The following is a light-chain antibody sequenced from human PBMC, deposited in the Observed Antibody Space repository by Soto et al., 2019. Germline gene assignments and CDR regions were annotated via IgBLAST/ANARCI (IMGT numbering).Light chain of an antibody. CDR3: AAWDDSLNGLWV. CDR1: SSNIGSNT. V-gene: IGLV1-44*01. Sequence: QSVLTQPPSASGTPGQRVTISCSGSSSNIGSNTVNWDQQLPGTAPKLLIYSNNQRPSGVPDRVSGSKSGTSASLAISGLQSEDEADYYCAAWDDSLNGLWVLGGGTKLTVL. J-gene: IGLJ3*02. CDR2: SNN.